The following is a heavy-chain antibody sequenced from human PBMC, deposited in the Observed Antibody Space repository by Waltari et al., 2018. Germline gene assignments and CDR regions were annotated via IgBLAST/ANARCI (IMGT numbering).Heavy chain of an antibody. D-gene: IGHD3-3*01. CDR2: INHSGST. CDR1: GFTFSSYA. CDR3: ARIHRREYYDFWSRYEAPKKFDAFDI. J-gene: IGHJ3*02. V-gene: IGHV4-34*01. Sequence: VQLLESGGGLVQPGGSLRLSCAASGFTFSSYAMSWVRQAPGKGLEWIGEINHSGSTNYNPSLKSRVTISVDTSKNQFSLKLSSVTAADTAVYYCARIHRREYYDFWSRYEAPKKFDAFDIWGQGTMVTVSS.